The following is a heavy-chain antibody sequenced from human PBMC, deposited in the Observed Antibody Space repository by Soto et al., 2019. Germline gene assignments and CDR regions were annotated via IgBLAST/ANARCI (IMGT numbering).Heavy chain of an antibody. CDR2: IYYSGST. CDR3: ARVYYTSGSWFDR. D-gene: IGHD3-3*01. V-gene: IGHV4-61*08. Sequence: QVQLQESGPGLVKPSETRSLTCTVSVSGGSVSTGVHYWSWIRQPPGKGLEWIGYIYYSGSTNYNPSLKSRPTISGDTSKTQCSLKPTSWTAADTAVYYCARVYYTSGSWFDRWGRGTLVTVSS. CDR1: GGSVSTGVHY. J-gene: IGHJ2*01.